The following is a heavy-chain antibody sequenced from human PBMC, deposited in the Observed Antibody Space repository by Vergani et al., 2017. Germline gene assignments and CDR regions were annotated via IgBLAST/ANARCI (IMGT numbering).Heavy chain of an antibody. V-gene: IGHV3-30*03. D-gene: IGHD1-1*01. Sequence: QVHLVESGGGVVQPGRSLRLSCVVSGFTSSYYGMHWVRQAPGKGLEWVAVISYDGTQKYYADSVKGRFTISRDNSKSTLYLQMNSLRTEDTAVYYCATKSCGTPGCQMGYFRGWGQGTLVTVSS. CDR1: GFTSSYYG. CDR3: ATKSCGTPGCQMGYFRG. CDR2: ISYDGTQK. J-gene: IGHJ1*01.